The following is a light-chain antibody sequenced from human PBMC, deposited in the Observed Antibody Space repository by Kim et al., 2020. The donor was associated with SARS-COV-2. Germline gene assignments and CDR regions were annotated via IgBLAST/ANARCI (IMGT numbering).Light chain of an antibody. CDR1: SLEKHF. J-gene: IGLJ3*02. Sequence: GHTVPITSQGDSLEKHFASWYQQRPGQAPVLVVYGRGDRPSGIPDRFSGSNAGDTASLTITGAQAEDAAVYYCSSRNGTNDIRNWVFGGGTQLTVL. CDR3: SSRNGTNDIRNWV. V-gene: IGLV3-19*01. CDR2: GRG.